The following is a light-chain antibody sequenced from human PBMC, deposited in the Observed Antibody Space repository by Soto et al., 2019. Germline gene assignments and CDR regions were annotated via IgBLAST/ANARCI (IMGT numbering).Light chain of an antibody. Sequence: EIVLTQSPGTLSLSPGDRATLSCRASQSVSSNYLAWYQQKAGQAPRLLIYAASDRATGIPARFTGSGSGTDFTLTISRLEPEDFAVHYCQQYGTSPTFGGGTKVEIK. CDR1: QSVSSNY. J-gene: IGKJ4*01. CDR2: AAS. V-gene: IGKV3-20*01. CDR3: QQYGTSPT.